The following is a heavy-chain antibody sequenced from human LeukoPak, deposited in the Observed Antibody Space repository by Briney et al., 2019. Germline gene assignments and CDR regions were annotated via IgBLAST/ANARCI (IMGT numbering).Heavy chain of an antibody. CDR3: ASDGGYSGSWDY. Sequence: GALRLSFSASGFIFSIYWTSWVRPAPGEGLEGVSLIYIGGSTYYADSVKGRFTISRDNSKNTLYLQMNSLRTADTAVYYCASDGGYSGSWDYWGQGTLVTVSS. CDR1: GFIFSIYW. J-gene: IGHJ4*02. V-gene: IGHV3-53*01. CDR2: IYIGGST. D-gene: IGHD4-23*01.